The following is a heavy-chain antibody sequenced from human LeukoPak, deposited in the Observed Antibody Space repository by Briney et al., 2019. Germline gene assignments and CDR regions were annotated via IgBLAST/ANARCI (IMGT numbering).Heavy chain of an antibody. CDR1: GYTFTGHY. CDR2: INPNSGGT. J-gene: IGHJ4*02. CDR3: ARDRGAGSYETYFDY. V-gene: IGHV1-2*02. D-gene: IGHD1-26*01. Sequence: ASVKVSCKASGYTFTGHYIHWVRQAPGQGLEWMGWINPNSGGTNYAQKFQGRVTMTSDTSISTAYMELTSLRSDDTAMYYCARDRGAGSYETYFDYWGQGSLVTVSS.